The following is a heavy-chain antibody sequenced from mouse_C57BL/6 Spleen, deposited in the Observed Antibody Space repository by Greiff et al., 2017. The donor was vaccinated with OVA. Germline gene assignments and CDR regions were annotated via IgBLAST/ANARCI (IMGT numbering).Heavy chain of an antibody. CDR1: GYTFTSYW. V-gene: IGHV1-55*01. CDR2: IYPGSGST. Sequence: VQLQQPGAELVKPGASVKMSCKASGYTFTSYWITWVKQRPGQGLEWIGDIYPGSGSTNYNEKFKSKATLTVDTSSSTAYMQLSSLTSEDSAVYYCARHPYYYGSSPAWFAYWGQGTLVTVSA. CDR3: ARHPYYYGSSPAWFAY. D-gene: IGHD1-1*01. J-gene: IGHJ3*01.